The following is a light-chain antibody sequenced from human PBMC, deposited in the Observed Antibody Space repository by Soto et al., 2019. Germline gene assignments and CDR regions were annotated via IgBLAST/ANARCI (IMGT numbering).Light chain of an antibody. CDR3: QQSNSTPST. J-gene: IGKJ5*01. CDR2: AAS. CDR1: QSISND. Sequence: DIQMTQSPSSLSASVGDRATLTCRASQSISNDLALYQQKPGQAPKLLIYAASSLPSGFPASFSGSWSGTDFTLTISRLQAEDVVTYYCQQSNSTPSTFGQGTRLEIK. V-gene: IGKV1-39*01.